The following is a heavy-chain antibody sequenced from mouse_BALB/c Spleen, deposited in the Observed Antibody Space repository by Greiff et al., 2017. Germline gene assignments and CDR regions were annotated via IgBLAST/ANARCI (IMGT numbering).Heavy chain of an antibody. Sequence: EVKLMESGAELVRPGASVKLSCTASGFNIKDYYMHWVKQRPEQGLEWIGWIDPENGDTEYAPKFQGKATMTADTSSNTAYLQLSSLTSEDTAVYYCNAMITFAYWGQGTLVTVSA. D-gene: IGHD2-4*01. J-gene: IGHJ3*01. CDR3: NAMITFAY. CDR2: IDPENGDT. V-gene: IGHV14-4*02. CDR1: GFNIKDYY.